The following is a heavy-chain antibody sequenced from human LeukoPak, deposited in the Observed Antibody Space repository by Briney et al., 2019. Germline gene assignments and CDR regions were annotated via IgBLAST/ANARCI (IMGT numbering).Heavy chain of an antibody. CDR1: GGSFSGYY. CDR2: INHSGST. Sequence: PSETLSLTCAVYGGSFSGYYWSWIRQPPGKGLEWIGEINHSGSTNYNPSLKSRVTISVDTSKDQFSLKLSSVTAADTAVYYCARNNWNNGFDIWGQGTMVTVSS. V-gene: IGHV4-34*01. CDR3: ARNNWNNGFDI. J-gene: IGHJ3*02. D-gene: IGHD1/OR15-1a*01.